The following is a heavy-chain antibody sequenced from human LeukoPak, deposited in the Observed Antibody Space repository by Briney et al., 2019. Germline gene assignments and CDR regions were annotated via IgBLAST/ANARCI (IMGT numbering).Heavy chain of an antibody. CDR1: GFTFSSYE. V-gene: IGHV3-48*03. CDR3: ARVRSGYCNDY. J-gene: IGHJ4*02. CDR2: ISSSGTTI. D-gene: IGHD3-22*01. Sequence: GGSLRLSCAASGFTFSSYEMNWVRQAPGKGLEWVSYISSSGTTIYYADSVKGRFTISRDNAKNSLYLQMNSLRAEDTAVYYCARVRSGYCNDYWGQGTLVTVSS.